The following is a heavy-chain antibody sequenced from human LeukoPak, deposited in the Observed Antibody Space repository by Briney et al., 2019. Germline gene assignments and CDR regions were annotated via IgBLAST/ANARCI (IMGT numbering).Heavy chain of an antibody. CDR2: IWYDGSNK. Sequence: GGSLRLSCAASGFTFSSYGMHWVRQAPGKGLEWVAVIWYDGSNKYYADSVKGRFTISRDNSKNTLYLQMNSLRAEDTAVYYCASNSYRYCSSTSCYGFDYWGQGTLVTVSS. CDR1: GFTFSSYG. D-gene: IGHD2-2*01. CDR3: ASNSYRYCSSTSCYGFDY. J-gene: IGHJ4*02. V-gene: IGHV3-33*01.